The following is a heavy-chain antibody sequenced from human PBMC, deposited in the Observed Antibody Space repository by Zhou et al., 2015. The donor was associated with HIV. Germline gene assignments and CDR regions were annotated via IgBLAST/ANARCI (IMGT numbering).Heavy chain of an antibody. CDR2: IIPIFGTA. Sequence: QVQLVQSGAEVKKPGSSVKVSCKASGGTFSSYAISWVRQAPGQGLEWMGGIIPIFGTANYAQKFQGRVTITADESTSTAYMELSSLRSEDTAVYYCARGRTMVRGVIGSSYYYGMDVWGQGTTVTVSS. CDR3: ARGRTMVRGVIGSSYYYGMDV. D-gene: IGHD3-10*01. CDR1: GGTFSSYA. J-gene: IGHJ6*02. V-gene: IGHV1-69*01.